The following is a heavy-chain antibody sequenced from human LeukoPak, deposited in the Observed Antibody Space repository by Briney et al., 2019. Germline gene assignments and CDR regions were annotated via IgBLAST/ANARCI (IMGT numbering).Heavy chain of an antibody. D-gene: IGHD3-22*01. CDR1: GGSISSYY. CDR2: IFYSGST. CDR3: ARVNRDYYDSSGYYHFDY. Sequence: SEPVSLTCTVSGGSISSYYWSWIRQPPGKGLEWIGYIFYSGSTYYNPSLKSRVTISVDTSKNQFSLKLRSVTAADTAVYYCARVNRDYYDSSGYYHFDYWGQGTLVTDSS. V-gene: IGHV4-59*01. J-gene: IGHJ4*02.